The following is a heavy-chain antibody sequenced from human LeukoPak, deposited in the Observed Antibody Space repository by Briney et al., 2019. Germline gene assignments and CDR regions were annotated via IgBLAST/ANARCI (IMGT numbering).Heavy chain of an antibody. CDR2: IYDTGST. D-gene: IGHD6-19*01. V-gene: IGHV4-59*01. J-gene: IGHJ5*02. CDR3: ARLSRSGWYWFDP. Sequence: SETLSLTCTVSGGSINTYYWTWIRQPPGKGLEWIGYIYDTGSTNYNPSLKSRVTISVDTSKNQFSLNLSSVIAADTAVYYCARLSRSGWYWFDPWGQGTLVTVSS. CDR1: GGSINTYY.